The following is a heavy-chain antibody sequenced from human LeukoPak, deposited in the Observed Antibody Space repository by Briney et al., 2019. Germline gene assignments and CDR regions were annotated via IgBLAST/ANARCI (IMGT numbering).Heavy chain of an antibody. Sequence: GGSLRLSCAASGFTFSSYGMHWVRQAPGKGLEGVAVIWYDGSNKYYADSVKGRFTISRDNSKNTLYLQMNSLRAEDTAVYYCARERQQLVFWFDHWGQGTLVTVSS. CDR2: IWYDGSNK. CDR3: ARERQQLVFWFDH. V-gene: IGHV3-33*01. J-gene: IGHJ5*02. CDR1: GFTFSSYG. D-gene: IGHD6-13*01.